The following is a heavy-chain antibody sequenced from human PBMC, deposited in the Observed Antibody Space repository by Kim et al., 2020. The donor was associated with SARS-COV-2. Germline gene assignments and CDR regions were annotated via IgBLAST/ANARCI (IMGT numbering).Heavy chain of an antibody. J-gene: IGHJ6*02. CDR2: IGSKACGGTT. V-gene: IGHV3-49*04. Sequence: GGSLRLSCTASGFTFGDYAMSWVRQAPGKGLEWVGFIGSKACGGTTEYAASVKGRFTISRDDSKSIAYLQMNSLKTEDTDVYYCTWGLDFHVYYYYGMDVWGPGTTVTVSS. D-gene: IGHD3-3*01. CDR3: TWGLDFHVYYYYGMDV. CDR1: GFTFGDYA.